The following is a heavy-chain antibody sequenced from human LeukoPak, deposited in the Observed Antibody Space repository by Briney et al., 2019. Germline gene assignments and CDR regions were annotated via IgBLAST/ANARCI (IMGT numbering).Heavy chain of an antibody. CDR2: IYSGGST. D-gene: IGHD6-19*01. Sequence: GGSLRLSCAASGFTVSSNYMSWVRQAPGKGLEWVSDIYSGGSTYYADSVKGRFTISRDNSKNTLYLQMNSLRAEDTAVYYCAREKGAVAGYYYGMDVWGQGTTVTVSS. J-gene: IGHJ6*02. V-gene: IGHV3-53*01. CDR1: GFTVSSNY. CDR3: AREKGAVAGYYYGMDV.